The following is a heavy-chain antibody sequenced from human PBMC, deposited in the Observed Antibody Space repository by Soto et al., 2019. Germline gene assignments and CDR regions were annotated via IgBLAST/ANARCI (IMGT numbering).Heavy chain of an antibody. Sequence: GGSLRLSCVAFGFTFSSYALNWVRQAPGRGLEWVSAISGSGGTTYYADSVKGRFTISRDNSKNTLFLQMNSLRAEDAAIYYCAKQGLRYFDWLVIWGQGTLVTVSS. CDR3: AKQGLRYFDWLVI. CDR1: GFTFSSYA. J-gene: IGHJ4*02. V-gene: IGHV3-23*01. D-gene: IGHD3-9*01. CDR2: ISGSGGTT.